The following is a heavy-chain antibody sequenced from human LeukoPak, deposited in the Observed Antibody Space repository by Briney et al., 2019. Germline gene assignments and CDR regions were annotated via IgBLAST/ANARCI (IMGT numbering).Heavy chain of an antibody. CDR2: ITDRGAGT. J-gene: IGHJ4*02. CDR3: ARIASSAWKNFDY. CDR1: GFTFSSYV. Sequence: GGSLRLSCAASGFTFSSYVMSWVRQAPGKRVEYVSSITDRGAGTYYADSVMGRFTTTKDNSQNTLFLQMNSVGAEDTAVYYCARIASSAWKNFDYWGQGTLVTVSS. D-gene: IGHD6-25*01. V-gene: IGHV3-23*01.